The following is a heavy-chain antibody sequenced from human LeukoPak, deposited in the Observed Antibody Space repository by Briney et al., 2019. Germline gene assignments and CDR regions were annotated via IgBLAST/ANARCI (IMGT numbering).Heavy chain of an antibody. J-gene: IGHJ4*02. CDR2: IYHSGNT. V-gene: IGHV4-59*01. CDR1: GDSISGNY. D-gene: IGHD2-21*02. Sequence: SETLSLTCTVSGDSISGNYWNWIRQPPGKGLEWIATIYHSGNTFYNPSLKSRVTMSVDTSKNQFSLKLSSVTAADTAVYYCAREAYCGGDCYSGFDFWGQGTLVTVSS. CDR3: AREAYCGGDCYSGFDF.